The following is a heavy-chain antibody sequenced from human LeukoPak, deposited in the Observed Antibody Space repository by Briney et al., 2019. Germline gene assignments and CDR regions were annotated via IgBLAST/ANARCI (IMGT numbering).Heavy chain of an antibody. Sequence: GGSLRLSCAASGFTFSSYGMHWVRQAPGKGLEWVAVIWYDGSNKYYADSVKGRFTISRDNSKNTLYLQMNSLRAEDTAVYYCAGAPQWLVRYYFDYWGQGTLVTVSS. D-gene: IGHD6-19*01. CDR3: AGAPQWLVRYYFDY. CDR1: GFTFSSYG. CDR2: IWYDGSNK. J-gene: IGHJ4*02. V-gene: IGHV3-33*01.